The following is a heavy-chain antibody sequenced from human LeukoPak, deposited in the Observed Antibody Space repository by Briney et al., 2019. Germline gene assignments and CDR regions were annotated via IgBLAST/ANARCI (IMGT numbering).Heavy chain of an antibody. V-gene: IGHV3-48*01. Sequence: GSLGLSCAASGFTFSSYSMNWVRQAPGKGLEGVSYISGSSSTIYYADSVKGRFTISRDNAKNSLYLQMNSLRAEDTAVYYCAKEMGHSPHSSGTYWSDGGVGLDYWGQGTLVTVSS. CDR1: GFTFSSYS. J-gene: IGHJ4*02. D-gene: IGHD3-10*01. CDR3: AKEMGHSPHSSGTYWSDGGVGLDY. CDR2: ISGSSSTI.